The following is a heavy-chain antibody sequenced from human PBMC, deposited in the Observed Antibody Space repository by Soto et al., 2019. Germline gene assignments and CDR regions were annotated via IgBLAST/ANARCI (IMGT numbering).Heavy chain of an antibody. D-gene: IGHD2-21*02. CDR3: AVDGGNSVYSDY. Sequence: QVQLQESGPGLVKPSQTLSLTCTVSGGSISSGDYYWSWIRQPPGKGLEWIGYIYYSGSTYYNPSLKRRVTITVHTSKNHFSLKLSSVPAADSAVDGGAVDGGNSVYSDYWGQGTLVTVSS. CDR1: GGSISSGDYY. CDR2: IYYSGST. J-gene: IGHJ4*02. V-gene: IGHV4-30-4*01.